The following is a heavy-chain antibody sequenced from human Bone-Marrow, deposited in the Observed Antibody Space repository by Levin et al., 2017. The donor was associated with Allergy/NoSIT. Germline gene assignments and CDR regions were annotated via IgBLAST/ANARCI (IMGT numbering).Heavy chain of an antibody. V-gene: IGHV3-23*01. Sequence: PGGSLRLSCTVSGFTSSSYGMTWVRQAPGKGLEWVSAVSGTGSYTFYADSVRGRFTISRDISRSTFYLDMNNLRVEDTAVYHCAKMEGKRLFGLRLWRASVYYFDNWGQGTQVTVSS. CDR2: VSGTGSYT. CDR1: GFTSSSYG. J-gene: IGHJ4*02. CDR3: AKMEGKRLFGLRLWRASVYYFDN. D-gene: IGHD2/OR15-2a*01.